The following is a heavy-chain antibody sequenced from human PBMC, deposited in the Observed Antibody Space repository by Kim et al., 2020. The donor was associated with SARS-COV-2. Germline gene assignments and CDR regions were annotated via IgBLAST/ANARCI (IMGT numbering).Heavy chain of an antibody. CDR2: ISFDGSNT. Sequence: GGSLRLSCAASGFTFTMYSMHWVRQAPGKGLEWVAYISFDGSNTDYADSVKGRFTVSRYSFKNTVFLEMSRLRFEDKALYFCARDPIYASGRGYFESWG. CDR1: GFTFTMYS. J-gene: IGHJ4*03. CDR3: ARDPIYASGRGYFES. V-gene: IGHV3-30*04. D-gene: IGHD6-19*01.